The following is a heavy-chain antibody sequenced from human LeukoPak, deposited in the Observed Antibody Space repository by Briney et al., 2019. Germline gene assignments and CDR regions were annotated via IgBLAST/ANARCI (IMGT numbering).Heavy chain of an antibody. V-gene: IGHV3-30*18. J-gene: IGHJ4*02. CDR2: ISYDGSNK. Sequence: GGSLRLSCAASGFTFSAYGMHWVRQAPGKGLEWVAIISYDGSNKYYPDSVKGRFTISRDNSKNTLYLQMNSLRAEDTAVYYCAKDPRISATPTCDDWGQGTLVTVSS. CDR3: AKDPRISATPTCDD. D-gene: IGHD2-15*01. CDR1: GFTFSAYG.